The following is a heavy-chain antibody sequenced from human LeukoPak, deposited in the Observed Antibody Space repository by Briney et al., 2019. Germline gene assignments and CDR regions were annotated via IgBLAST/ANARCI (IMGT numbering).Heavy chain of an antibody. J-gene: IGHJ3*02. Sequence: ASVKVSCKASGYTFTSYAMNWVRQAPGQGLEWMGWMNPNSGNTGYAQKFQGRVTMTRNTSISTAYMELSSLRSEDTAVYYCARGSMTDDDAFDIWGQGTMVTVSS. V-gene: IGHV1-8*02. D-gene: IGHD2-21*02. CDR3: ARGSMTDDDAFDI. CDR2: MNPNSGNT. CDR1: GYTFTSYA.